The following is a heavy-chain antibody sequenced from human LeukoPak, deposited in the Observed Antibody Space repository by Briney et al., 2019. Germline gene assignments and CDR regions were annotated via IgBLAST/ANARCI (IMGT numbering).Heavy chain of an antibody. D-gene: IGHD3-22*01. CDR2: ISGGSGYI. J-gene: IGHJ4*02. V-gene: IGHV3-21*01. CDR1: GFTFSTSS. CDR3: AREGSCSDSICLVDY. Sequence: GGSLRLSCAASGFTFSTSSMSWVRQAPGKGLEWVSSISGGSGYIYYADSVKGRFTIFRDNAKNSLYLQMNSLRAEDTAVYYCAREGSCSDSICLVDYWGQGSLVTVSS.